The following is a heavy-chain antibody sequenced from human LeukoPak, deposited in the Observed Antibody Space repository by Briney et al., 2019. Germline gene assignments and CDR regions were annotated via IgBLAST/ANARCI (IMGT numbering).Heavy chain of an antibody. CDR2: IYTSGST. CDR3: ARHGMVRGVIAY. J-gene: IGHJ4*02. V-gene: IGHV4-4*07. CDR1: GGSISSFY. D-gene: IGHD3-10*01. Sequence: SETLSLTCSVSGGSISSFYWTWIRQPAGKGLEWIGRIYTSGSTNYNPSLKSRVTMSVDTSKNQFSLKLSSVTAADTAVYYCARHGMVRGVIAYWGQGTLVTVSS.